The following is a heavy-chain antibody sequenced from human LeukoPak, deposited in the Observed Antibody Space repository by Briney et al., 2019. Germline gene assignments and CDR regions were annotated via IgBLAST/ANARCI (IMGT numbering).Heavy chain of an antibody. CDR1: GITLSNYG. V-gene: IGHV3-23*01. Sequence: GGPLRLSCAVSGITLSNYGMTWVRQAPGKGLEWVAGLSGSGGSTNYADSVKGRFTISRDNAKNTLYLQMNSLRAEDTAVYFCAKRGVVIRVILVGFHKEAYYFDSWGQGVLVTVSS. CDR3: AKRGVVIRVILVGFHKEAYYFDS. J-gene: IGHJ4*02. CDR2: LSGSGGST. D-gene: IGHD3-22*01.